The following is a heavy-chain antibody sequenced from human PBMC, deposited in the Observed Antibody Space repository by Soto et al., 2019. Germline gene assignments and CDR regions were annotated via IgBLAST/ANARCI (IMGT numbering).Heavy chain of an antibody. CDR2: IDPSDSYT. CDR1: GYSFTSYW. CDR3: ARHSAPNPGDAFDI. V-gene: IGHV5-10-1*01. Sequence: GQSLKISCKGSGYSFTSYWISWVRQMPRKGLEWMGRIDPSDSYTNYSPSFQGHVTISADKSISTAYLQWSSLKASDTAMYYCARHSAPNPGDAFDIWGQGTMGTVPS. J-gene: IGHJ3*02.